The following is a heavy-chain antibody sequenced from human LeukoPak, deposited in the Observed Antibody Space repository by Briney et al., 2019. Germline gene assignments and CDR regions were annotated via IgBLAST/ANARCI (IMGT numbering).Heavy chain of an antibody. J-gene: IGHJ6*03. V-gene: IGHV4-4*07. Sequence: SETLSLTCTVSGGSISSYYWSWIRQPAGKGLEWIGRIYTSGSHNYNPSLKGRVTMSVDTSKNQFSLKLSSVTPADTAVYYCARAKAVYYYMDVWGKGTTVTVSS. CDR1: GGSISSYY. D-gene: IGHD6-19*01. CDR2: IYTSGSH. CDR3: ARAKAVYYYMDV.